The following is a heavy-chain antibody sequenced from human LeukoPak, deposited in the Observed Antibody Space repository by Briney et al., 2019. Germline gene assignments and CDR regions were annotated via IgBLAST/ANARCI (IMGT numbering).Heavy chain of an antibody. CDR3: ARDGPPGVNGIDY. J-gene: IGHJ4*02. D-gene: IGHD3-22*01. CDR2: ISYDGSNK. Sequence: GRSLRLSCAASGFTFSSYAMHWVRQAPGKGLEWVAVISYDGSNKYYADSVKGRFTISRDNSKNTLYLQMNSLRAEDTAVYCCARDGPPGVNGIDYWGQGTLVTVSS. CDR1: GFTFSSYA. V-gene: IGHV3-30*04.